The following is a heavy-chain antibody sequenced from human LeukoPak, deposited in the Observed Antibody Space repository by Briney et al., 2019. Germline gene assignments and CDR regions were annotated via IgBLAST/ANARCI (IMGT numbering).Heavy chain of an antibody. D-gene: IGHD1-26*01. J-gene: IGHJ6*03. Sequence: GGSLRLSCAASGFTFSSYSMNWVRQAPGKGLEWVSSITSSSSYIYYADSVKGRFTISRDNAKNSLYLQMDSLRVEDTAVYYCARDPYSGNYGAYYYYYMDVWGKGTTVTISS. CDR1: GFTFSSYS. CDR2: ITSSSSYI. CDR3: ARDPYSGNYGAYYYYYMDV. V-gene: IGHV3-21*06.